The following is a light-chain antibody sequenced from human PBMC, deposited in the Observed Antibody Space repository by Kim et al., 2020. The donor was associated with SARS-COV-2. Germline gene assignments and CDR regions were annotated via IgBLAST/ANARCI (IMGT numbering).Light chain of an antibody. CDR1: QSVSSN. CDR2: GAS. V-gene: IGKV3-15*01. CDR3: QQYNNWPLT. Sequence: VSPGERATLPGRASQSVSSNLAGYQQKPGQAPRLLIYGASTRATGIPARFSGSGSGTEFTLTISSLQSEDFAVYYCQQYNNWPLTFGGGTKVDIK. J-gene: IGKJ4*01.